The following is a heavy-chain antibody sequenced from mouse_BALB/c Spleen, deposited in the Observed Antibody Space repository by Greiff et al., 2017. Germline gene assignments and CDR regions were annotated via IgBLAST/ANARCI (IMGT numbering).Heavy chain of an antibody. J-gene: IGHJ4*01. V-gene: IGHV5-6-3*01. CDR2: INSNGGST. CDR1: GFTFSSYG. D-gene: IGHD1-1*02. CDR3: AIEWSDY. Sequence: EVQVVESGGGLVKPGGSLKLSCAASGFTFSSYGMSWVRQTPDKRLELVATINSNGGSTYYPDSVKGRCTISRDNAKNTLYLQMSSLKSEDTAMYYCAIEWSDYWGQGTSVTVSS.